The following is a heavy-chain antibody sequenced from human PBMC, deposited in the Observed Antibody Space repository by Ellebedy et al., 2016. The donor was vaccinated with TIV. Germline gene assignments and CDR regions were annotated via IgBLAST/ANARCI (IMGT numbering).Heavy chain of an antibody. CDR1: GFTVSSSS. D-gene: IGHD5-18*01. J-gene: IGHJ4*02. Sequence: GESLKISCAASGFTVSSSSLTWVRQAPGKGLQWVSIIYTTGLITYADSVRGRFTTSRDSSENTLYLQMNRLRADDTAVYYCAKDYTAYSNDVWGQGTLVTVSS. V-gene: IGHV3-53*01. CDR2: IYTTGLI. CDR3: AKDYTAYSNDV.